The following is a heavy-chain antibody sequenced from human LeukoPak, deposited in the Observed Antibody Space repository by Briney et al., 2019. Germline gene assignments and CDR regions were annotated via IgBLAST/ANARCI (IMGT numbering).Heavy chain of an antibody. J-gene: IGHJ4*02. V-gene: IGHV4-59*01. CDR3: ASAPNENFFDY. CDR2: ISYSGET. Sequence: PSETLSLTCNVAGVPISIYHWSWSRQAPGKGLEWIGYISYSGETNYNPSLKSRVTISRDTSTNQFTLKLTSVTAADTAIYYCASAPNENFFDYWGQGTLVTVSS. CDR1: GVPISIYH.